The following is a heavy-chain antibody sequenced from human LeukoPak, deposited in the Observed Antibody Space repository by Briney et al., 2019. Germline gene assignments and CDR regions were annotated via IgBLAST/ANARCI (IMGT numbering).Heavy chain of an antibody. CDR1: GYTFTGYY. V-gene: IGHV1-2*02. Sequence: ASVKVSCKASGYTFTGYYMHWVRQAPGQGLEWMGWINPNSGATNYAQKFQGRVTMTRDTSISTAYMGVSRLRSDDTAVFYCAREGSGYPYWGQGTPVTVSS. J-gene: IGHJ4*02. CDR2: INPNSGAT. CDR3: AREGSGYPY. D-gene: IGHD3-22*01.